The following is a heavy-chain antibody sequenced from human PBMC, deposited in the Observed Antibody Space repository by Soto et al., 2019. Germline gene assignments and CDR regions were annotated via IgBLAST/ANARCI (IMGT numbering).Heavy chain of an antibody. CDR3: AGVTRPDGMDV. V-gene: IGHV4-31*03. CDR1: GGSISSGGYY. CDR2: IYYSGST. J-gene: IGHJ6*02. Sequence: QVQLQESGPGLVKPSQTLSLTCTVSGGSISSGGYYWSWIRQHPGKGLEWIGYIYYSGSTYYNPSLNSRVTIAADTSNNQFSRKLSSVTVADTAVYYCAGVTRPDGMDVWGQGTTGTVSS.